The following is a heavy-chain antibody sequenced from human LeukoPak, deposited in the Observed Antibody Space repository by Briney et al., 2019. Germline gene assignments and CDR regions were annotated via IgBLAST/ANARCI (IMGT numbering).Heavy chain of an antibody. CDR2: IYTSGST. D-gene: IGHD3-16*01. Sequence: PSETLSLTCTVSGGSISSGSYYWSWIRQPAGKGLERIGRIYTSGSTNYNPSLKSRVAMSVDTSKNQFSLKLSSVTAADTAVYYCARDSHTQGALPLYWGQGTLVTVSS. CDR1: GGSISSGSYY. V-gene: IGHV4-61*02. J-gene: IGHJ4*02. CDR3: ARDSHTQGALPLY.